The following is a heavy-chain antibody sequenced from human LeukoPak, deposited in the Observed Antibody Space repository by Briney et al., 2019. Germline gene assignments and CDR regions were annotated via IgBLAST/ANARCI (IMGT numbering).Heavy chain of an antibody. D-gene: IGHD6-13*01. CDR3: ARGSDSSTLNWFDP. Sequence: PSETLSLTCSVPGGSISSNYWSWIRQPPGKGLEWIGYINYSGSTNYNPSLKSRVTISVDTSKNQFSLKVTSVTAADTGVYYCARGSDSSTLNWFDPWGQGTLVTVSS. J-gene: IGHJ5*02. V-gene: IGHV4-59*01. CDR1: GGSISSNY. CDR2: INYSGST.